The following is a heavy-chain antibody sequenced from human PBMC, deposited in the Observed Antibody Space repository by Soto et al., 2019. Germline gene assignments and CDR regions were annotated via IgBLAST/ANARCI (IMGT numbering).Heavy chain of an antibody. V-gene: IGHV4-39*01. J-gene: IGHJ4*02. CDR1: GDSISTTATY. CDR3: TKLGWTLIDH. D-gene: IGHD2-15*01. CDR2: VYYGSST. Sequence: QLQLHESSPGLVRSSETLSLTCTVSGDSISTTATYWGWIRQPPGKGLEWIGSVYYGSSTFYNPSLKSRVTISIDTSKNQFSLKLSSVTAADTAVYYCTKLGWTLIDHWGQGTLVTVSS.